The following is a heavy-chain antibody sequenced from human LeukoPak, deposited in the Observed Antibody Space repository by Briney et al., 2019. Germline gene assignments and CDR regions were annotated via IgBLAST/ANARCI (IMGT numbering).Heavy chain of an antibody. V-gene: IGHV3-48*03. CDR2: ISSSGSPI. CDR3: ARGSYRPDY. D-gene: IGHD4-11*01. Sequence: GGSLRLSCAASGFTFSSFEMNWVRQAPGKGLEWVSYISSSGSPIYYADSVKGRFTIPRDNAKNLLYLQMNSLRAEDTAVYYCARGSYRPDYWGQGTLVTVSS. J-gene: IGHJ4*02. CDR1: GFTFSSFE.